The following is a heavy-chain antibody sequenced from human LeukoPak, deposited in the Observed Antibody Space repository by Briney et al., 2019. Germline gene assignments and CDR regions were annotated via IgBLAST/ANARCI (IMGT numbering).Heavy chain of an antibody. CDR3: TTVIGFSPYDYFDY. D-gene: IGHD5-12*01. Sequence: GGSLRLSCAASGFTFSNAWMSWVRQAPGKGLEWVGRIKSKTDGGTTDYAAPVKGRFTISRDDSKNTLYLQMNSLKTEDTAVYYCTTVIGFSPYDYFDYWGQGTLVTVSS. CDR2: IKSKTDGGTT. CDR1: GFTFSNAW. V-gene: IGHV3-15*01. J-gene: IGHJ4*02.